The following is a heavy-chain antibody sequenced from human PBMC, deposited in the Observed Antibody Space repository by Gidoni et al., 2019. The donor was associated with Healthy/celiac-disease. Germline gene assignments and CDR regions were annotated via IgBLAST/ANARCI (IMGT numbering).Heavy chain of an antibody. Sequence: EVQLVESGGGLVQPGGSRRLSCAAPGFPFSSYSMNWVRQAPGKALAWVSYISSSSSTIYYADSVKGRFTISRDNAKNSLYLQMNSLRDEDTAVYYCARGGNYYGSGSYSRGYWGQGTLVTVSS. CDR1: GFPFSSYS. D-gene: IGHD3-10*01. CDR2: ISSSSSTI. V-gene: IGHV3-48*02. J-gene: IGHJ4*02. CDR3: ARGGNYYGSGSYSRGY.